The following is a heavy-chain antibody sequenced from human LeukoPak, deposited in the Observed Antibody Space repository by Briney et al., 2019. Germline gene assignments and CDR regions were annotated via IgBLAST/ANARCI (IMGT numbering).Heavy chain of an antibody. CDR2: IYYSGST. CDR1: GGSVSSGSYY. J-gene: IGHJ4*02. V-gene: IGHV4-61*01. D-gene: IGHD6-19*01. Sequence: IPSETLSLTCTVSGGSVSSGSYYWSWIRQPPGKGGEWIGYIYYSGSTNYNPSLKSRVTISVDTSKNQCSLKLSSVTAADTAVYYCARDDSSGWYPFDYWGQGTLVTVSS. CDR3: ARDDSSGWYPFDY.